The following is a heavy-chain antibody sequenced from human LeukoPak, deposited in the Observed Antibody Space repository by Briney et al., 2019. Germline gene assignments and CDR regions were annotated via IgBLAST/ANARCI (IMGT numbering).Heavy chain of an antibody. J-gene: IGHJ4*02. CDR1: GGSFSGYY. CDR3: ARKYYDFWSGYPYYFDY. D-gene: IGHD3-3*01. V-gene: IGHV4-34*01. CDR2: INHSGST. Sequence: PSETLSLTCAVYGGSFSGYYWSWIRQPPGKGLEWIGEINHSGSTNYNPSLKSRVTISVDTSKNQFSLKLSSVTAADTAVYYCARKYYDFWSGYPYYFDYWGQGTLVTVSS.